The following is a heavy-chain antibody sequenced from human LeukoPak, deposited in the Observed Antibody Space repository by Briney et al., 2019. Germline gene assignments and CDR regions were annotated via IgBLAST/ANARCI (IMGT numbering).Heavy chain of an antibody. CDR2: IYYSGST. CDR1: GGSISSSSYY. J-gene: IGHJ3*02. CDR3: ARYYYDSSGSEDAFDI. D-gene: IGHD3-22*01. Sequence: SETLSLTCTVSGGSISSSSYYWGWIRQPPGKGLEWTGSIYYSGSTYYNPSLKSRVTISVDTSKNQFSLKLSSVTAADTAVYYCARYYYDSSGSEDAFDIWGQGTMVTVSS. V-gene: IGHV4-39*01.